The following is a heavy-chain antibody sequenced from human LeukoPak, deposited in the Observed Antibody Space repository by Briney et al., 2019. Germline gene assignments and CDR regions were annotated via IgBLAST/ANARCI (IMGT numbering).Heavy chain of an antibody. D-gene: IGHD3-16*02. CDR1: GFPFNAYN. CDR3: AKDGGRYRFDY. J-gene: IGHJ4*02. Sequence: GGSLRLSCAAPGFPFNAYNIHWIRQAPGRGLEWVSFIRNDETEIHYADFAKGRFTISRDKSKNSVYLQMNSLRPDDTALYYCAKDGGRYRFDYWGQGTMVTVSS. CDR2: IRNDETEI. V-gene: IGHV3-30*02.